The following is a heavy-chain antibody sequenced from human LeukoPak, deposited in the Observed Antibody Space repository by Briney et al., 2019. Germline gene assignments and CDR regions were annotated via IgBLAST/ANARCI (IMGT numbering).Heavy chain of an antibody. V-gene: IGHV3-23*01. CDR2: ISGSGGST. Sequence: TGGSLRLSCAASGFTFSRYAMSWVRQAPGKGLEWVSAISGSGGSTYYADSVKGRLTISRDNSKTTLYLQMNSLRAADTAAYYCAKDTHMTTVTPNFDYWGQGTLVTVSS. CDR1: GFTFSRYA. CDR3: AKDTHMTTVTPNFDY. D-gene: IGHD4-17*01. J-gene: IGHJ4*02.